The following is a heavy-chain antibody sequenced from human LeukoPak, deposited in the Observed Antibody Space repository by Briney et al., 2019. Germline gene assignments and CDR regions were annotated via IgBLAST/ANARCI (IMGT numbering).Heavy chain of an antibody. V-gene: IGHV3-30*03. CDR3: ARLRDYGDYYFDY. CDR1: GFTFSSYG. D-gene: IGHD4-17*01. Sequence: GGSLRLSCAASGFTFSSYGMHWVRQAPGKGLEWVAVISYDGSNKYYADSVKGRFTISRDNSKYTLYLQMNSLTAEDTAVFYCARLRDYGDYYFDYWGQGTLVTVSS. J-gene: IGHJ4*02. CDR2: ISYDGSNK.